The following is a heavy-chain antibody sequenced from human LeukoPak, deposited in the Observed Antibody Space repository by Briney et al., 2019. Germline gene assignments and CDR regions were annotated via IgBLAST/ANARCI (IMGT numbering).Heavy chain of an antibody. V-gene: IGHV3-30*18. CDR2: ISYDGSNK. Sequence: PGGSLRLSCAASGFTFSSYGMHWVRQAPGKGLEWVAVISYDGSNKYYADSVKGRFTISRDNSKNMLYLQMNSLRAEDTAVYYCAKDGGVLRFLEWSGSGMDVWGQGTTVTVSS. CDR1: GFTFSSYG. CDR3: AKDGGVLRFLEWSGSGMDV. D-gene: IGHD3-3*01. J-gene: IGHJ6*02.